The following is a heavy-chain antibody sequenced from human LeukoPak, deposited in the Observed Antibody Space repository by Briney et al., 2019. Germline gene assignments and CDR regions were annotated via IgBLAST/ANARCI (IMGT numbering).Heavy chain of an antibody. V-gene: IGHV3-23*01. D-gene: IGHD2-8*01. CDR2: ISGGGGST. CDR1: GFTFNNYA. Sequence: GGSLRLSCAASGFTFNNYAMSWVRQAPGKGLEWVSTISGGGGSTYYADSVRGRFTISRDNSKNTLYLQVNSLRVEDTAVYYCAKDGRGYAIFHYWGQGTLVTVSS. CDR3: AKDGRGYAIFHY. J-gene: IGHJ4*02.